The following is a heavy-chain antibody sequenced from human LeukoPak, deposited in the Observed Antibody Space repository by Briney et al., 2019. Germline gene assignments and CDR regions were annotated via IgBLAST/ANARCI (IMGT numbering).Heavy chain of an antibody. J-gene: IGHJ4*02. CDR3: ARQVATIHFDY. V-gene: IGHV4-39*01. Sequence: PSETLSLTCTVSGGSLSNSSYHWAWIRQPPAKGLEWIERIHYSGSTYYNLSLKSRVTISVDTSKSQFSLKLSSVTAADTAVYYCARQVATIHFDYWGQGTLVTVSS. CDR2: IHYSGST. CDR1: GGSLSNSSYH. D-gene: IGHD5-12*01.